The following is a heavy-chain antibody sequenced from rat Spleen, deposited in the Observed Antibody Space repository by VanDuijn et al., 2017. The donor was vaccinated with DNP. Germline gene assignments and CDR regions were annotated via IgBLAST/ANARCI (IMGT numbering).Heavy chain of an antibody. D-gene: IGHD1-1*01. CDR3: AIYFYSGDNWFGY. J-gene: IGHJ3*01. CDR1: GFSFSVYY. CDR2: FRYDGGTT. V-gene: IGHV5-20*01. Sequence: EEQLVESGGGLVQPGRSLKLLCSTSGFSFSVYYMAWVRQAPTKGLEWVAYFRYDGGTTYYGDSVKGRFTLSRDNAKSTLYLQMKSLRSEDMATYYCAIYFYSGDNWFGYWGQGTLVTVSS.